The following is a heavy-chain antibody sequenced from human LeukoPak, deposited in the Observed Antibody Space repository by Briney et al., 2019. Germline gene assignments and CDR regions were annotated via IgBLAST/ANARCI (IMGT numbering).Heavy chain of an antibody. J-gene: IGHJ4*02. CDR2: ISSSSSYI. V-gene: IGHV3-21*01. CDR1: GLPFSSKS. Sequence: GGPLSLSFEAPGLPFSSKSMNWFRQPPGKALEWVSSISSSSSYIYYADSVKGRSTISRDNAKNSLYLQMNSLRAEDTAVYYCACQPAANPEGWGQGTLVTVSS. D-gene: IGHD2-2*01. CDR3: ACQPAANPEG.